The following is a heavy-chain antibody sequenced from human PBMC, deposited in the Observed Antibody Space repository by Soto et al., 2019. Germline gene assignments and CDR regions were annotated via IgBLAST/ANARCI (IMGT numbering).Heavy chain of an antibody. V-gene: IGHV4-31*03. CDR1: GGSISSGGYY. CDR2: IYYSGST. CDR3: ARVEEYCSGGSCFRSGFDY. J-gene: IGHJ4*02. Sequence: PSETLSLTCTVSGGSISSGGYYWSWIRQHPGKGLEWIGYIYYSGSTYYNPSLKSRVTISVDTSKNQFSLKLSSVTAADTAVYYCARVEEYCSGGSCFRSGFDYWGQGTLVTVSS. D-gene: IGHD2-15*01.